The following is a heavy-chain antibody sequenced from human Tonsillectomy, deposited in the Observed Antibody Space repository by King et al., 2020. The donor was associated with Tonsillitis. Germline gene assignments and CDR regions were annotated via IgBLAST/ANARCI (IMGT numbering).Heavy chain of an antibody. D-gene: IGHD2-15*01. Sequence: QLVQSGGGLVQPGGSLRLSCAPSGFTFSSFWMSWVRQAPGKGLEWVANTNHDASEKYYVDSVEGRFTISRDNAKNSLYLQMNSLRADDTAVYYCARAGSAGSVDYWGQGTLVTVSS. J-gene: IGHJ4*02. CDR3: ARAGSAGSVDY. V-gene: IGHV3-7*01. CDR1: GFTFSSFW. CDR2: TNHDASEK.